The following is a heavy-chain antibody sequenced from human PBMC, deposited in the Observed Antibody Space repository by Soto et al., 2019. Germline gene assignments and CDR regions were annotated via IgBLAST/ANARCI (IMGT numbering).Heavy chain of an antibody. CDR1: GFTVSNNY. J-gene: IGHJ4*02. V-gene: IGHV3-53*01. CDR3: ATQSGGGGY. CDR2: IYSGGYT. D-gene: IGHD3-10*01. Sequence: EVQLVESGGGLIQPGGSLRLSCAVSGFTVSNNYMSWVRQAPGKGLEGVSVIYSGGYTAYGDSVKGRFTISRDNSKNTLYTPKNSQGPHHWGVNYCATQSGGGGYWGQGTLVTVSS.